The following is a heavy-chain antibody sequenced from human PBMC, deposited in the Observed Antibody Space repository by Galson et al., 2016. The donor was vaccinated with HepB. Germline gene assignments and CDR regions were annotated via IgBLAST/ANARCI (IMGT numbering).Heavy chain of an antibody. J-gene: IGHJ5*02. D-gene: IGHD4-17*01. CDR2: ISGSGLGT. CDR1: GFTFSDYA. Sequence: SLRLSCAASGFTFSDYAMSWVRQAPGKGLEWVSAISGSGLGTHYADSVWGRLTISRDNSESTLYLQMSNLRAEDTAVYYCASQVYGDFGTWGQGTLVTVSS. V-gene: IGHV3-23*01. CDR3: ASQVYGDFGT.